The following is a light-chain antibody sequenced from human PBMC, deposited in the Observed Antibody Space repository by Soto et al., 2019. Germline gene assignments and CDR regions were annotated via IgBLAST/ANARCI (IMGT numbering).Light chain of an antibody. CDR2: DVT. J-gene: IGLJ2*01. CDR3: CSYAGSVV. Sequence: QSALTQPRSVSGSPGQSVTISCTGTSSDVGGYNYVSWYQQHPDKAPNLMIYDVTKRPSGVPDRFSGSKSGNTASLTISGLQAEDEADYYCCSYAGSVVFGGGTKLTVL. V-gene: IGLV2-11*01. CDR1: SSDVGGYNY.